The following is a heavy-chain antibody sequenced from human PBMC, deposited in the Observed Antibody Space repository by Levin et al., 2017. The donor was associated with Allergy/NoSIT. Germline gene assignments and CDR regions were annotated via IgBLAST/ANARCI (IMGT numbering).Heavy chain of an antibody. CDR1: GFTFSSYA. Sequence: GGSLRLSCAASGFTFSSYAMSWVRQAPGKGLEWVSAISGSGGSTYYADSVKGRFTISRDNSKNTLYLQMNSLRAEDTAVYYCAKLLRYFDWLLSDYYYYYGMDVWGQGTTVTVSS. J-gene: IGHJ6*02. CDR2: ISGSGGST. CDR3: AKLLRYFDWLLSDYYYYYGMDV. V-gene: IGHV3-23*01. D-gene: IGHD3-9*01.